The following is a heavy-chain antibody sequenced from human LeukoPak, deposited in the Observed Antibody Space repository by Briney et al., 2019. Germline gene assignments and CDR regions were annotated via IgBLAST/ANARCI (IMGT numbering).Heavy chain of an antibody. J-gene: IGHJ6*02. CDR1: GGSISSGGYY. Sequence: SQTLSLTCTVSGGSISSGGYYWSWIRQHPGKGLEWIGSIYYSGSTYYNPSLKSRVTISVDTSKNQFSLKLSSVTAADTAVYYCARDYGDYALFYGMDVWGQGTTVTVSS. D-gene: IGHD4-17*01. CDR2: IYYSGST. V-gene: IGHV4-31*03. CDR3: ARDYGDYALFYGMDV.